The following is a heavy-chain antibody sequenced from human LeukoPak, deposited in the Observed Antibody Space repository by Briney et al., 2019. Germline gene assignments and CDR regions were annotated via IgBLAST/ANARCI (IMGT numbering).Heavy chain of an antibody. Sequence: PSETLSLTCAVSGYSIGSGYYWGWIRRPPGKGLEWIGSIYHSGSTYYNPSLKSRVTTSVDTSKNQFSLKLSSVTAADTAVYYCARHLREYSYGHGSYYWGQGTLVTVSS. V-gene: IGHV4-38-2*01. CDR3: ARHLREYSYGHGSYY. D-gene: IGHD5-18*01. J-gene: IGHJ4*02. CDR1: GYSIGSGYY. CDR2: IYHSGST.